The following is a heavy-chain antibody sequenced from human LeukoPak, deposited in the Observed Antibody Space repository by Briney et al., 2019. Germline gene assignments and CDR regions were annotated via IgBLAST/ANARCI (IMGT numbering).Heavy chain of an antibody. Sequence: SETLSLTCTVSGGSISSYYWSWIRQPPGKGLEWIGYIYYSGSTNYNPSLKSRVTISVDTSKNQFSLKLSSVTAADTAVYYCARGGSKRRWFDPWGQGTLVTVSS. CDR3: ARGGSKRRWFDP. CDR2: IYYSGST. CDR1: GGSISSYY. D-gene: IGHD3-16*01. J-gene: IGHJ5*02. V-gene: IGHV4-59*01.